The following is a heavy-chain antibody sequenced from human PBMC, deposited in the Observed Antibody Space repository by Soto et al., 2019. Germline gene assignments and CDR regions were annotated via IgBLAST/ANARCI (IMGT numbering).Heavy chain of an antibody. CDR2: IIPIAAIA. D-gene: IGHD1-26*01. Sequence: QVQLVQSGAEVKKPGSSVKVSCKASGGTFSRYTINWVRQAPGQGLEWMGRIIPIAAIANYTQTFQGRVTTTVDKSSTTAYMDLSSLRSENTAVYYCARGSTIMRRAPSWFAPWGQGTLVSVS. CDR1: GGTFSRYT. J-gene: IGHJ5*02. CDR3: ARGSTIMRRAPSWFAP. V-gene: IGHV1-69*02.